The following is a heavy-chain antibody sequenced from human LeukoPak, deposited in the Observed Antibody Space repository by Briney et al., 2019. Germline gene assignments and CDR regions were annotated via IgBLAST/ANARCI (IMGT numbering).Heavy chain of an antibody. D-gene: IGHD2-15*01. Sequence: SQTLSLTCAVSGGSISSGGYSWSWIRQPPGKGLEWIGYIYHSGSTYYNPSLKSRVTISVDRSKNQFSLKLSSVTAADTAVYYCARSRSGYVDYWGQETLVTVSS. CDR2: IYHSGST. J-gene: IGHJ4*02. CDR3: ARSRSGYVDY. V-gene: IGHV4-30-2*01. CDR1: GGSISSGGYS.